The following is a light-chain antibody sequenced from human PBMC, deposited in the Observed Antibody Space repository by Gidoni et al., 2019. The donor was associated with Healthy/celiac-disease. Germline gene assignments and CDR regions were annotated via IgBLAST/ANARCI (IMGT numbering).Light chain of an antibody. CDR3: QQYGSPLT. J-gene: IGKJ1*01. V-gene: IGKV3-20*01. CDR1: QSVSSSY. CDR2: GAS. Sequence: EIVLTQSPGTLSLSPGERATLSCRASQSVSSSYLAWYQQTPGQAPRLLIYGASSRATGIPDRFSGSGSGTDFTITISRLEPEDFAVYYCQQYGSPLTFGQGTKVEIK.